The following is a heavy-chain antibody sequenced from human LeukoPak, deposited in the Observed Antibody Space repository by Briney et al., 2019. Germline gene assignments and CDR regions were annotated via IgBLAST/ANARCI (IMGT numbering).Heavy chain of an antibody. CDR1: GFTFSSYS. CDR3: AREASGSSSWYVH. D-gene: IGHD6-13*01. V-gene: IGHV3-21*01. Sequence: GGALRLSCAASGFTFSSYSMNWVRQAPGKGLEWVSSISSSSSYIYYADSVKGRFTISRDNSKNTLYLQMNSLRAEDTAVYYCAREASGSSSWYVHWGQGTLVTVSS. J-gene: IGHJ4*02. CDR2: ISSSSSYI.